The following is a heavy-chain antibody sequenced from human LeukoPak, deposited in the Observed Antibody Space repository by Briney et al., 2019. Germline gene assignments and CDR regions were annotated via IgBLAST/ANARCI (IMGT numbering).Heavy chain of an antibody. CDR3: SRDYYDSSGLPHFDH. J-gene: IGHJ4*02. Sequence: GGSLRLSCTASGFKFGEYGMSWFRQAPGKGLEWVGIIRRNAYGGATQYAASVKGRFTISREDSKSIVSLQMNSLNSEDTGVYYCSRDYYDSSGLPHFDHWDQGTLVTVSS. V-gene: IGHV3-49*03. CDR1: GFKFGEYG. D-gene: IGHD3-22*01. CDR2: IRRNAYGGAT.